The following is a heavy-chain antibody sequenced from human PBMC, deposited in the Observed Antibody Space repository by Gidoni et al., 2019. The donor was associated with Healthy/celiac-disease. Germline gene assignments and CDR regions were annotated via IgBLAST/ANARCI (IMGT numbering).Heavy chain of an antibody. CDR1: GGSVSSGSYY. D-gene: IGHD5-18*01. Sequence: QVQLQESGPGLVKPSETLSLTCTVSGGSVSSGSYYWSWIRQPPGKGLEWIGYIYYSGSTNYNPSLKSRVTISVDTSKNQFSLKLSSVTAADTAVYYCARGTLVQLWSYPFDYWGQGTLVTVSS. J-gene: IGHJ4*02. CDR3: ARGTLVQLWSYPFDY. V-gene: IGHV4-61*01. CDR2: IYYSGST.